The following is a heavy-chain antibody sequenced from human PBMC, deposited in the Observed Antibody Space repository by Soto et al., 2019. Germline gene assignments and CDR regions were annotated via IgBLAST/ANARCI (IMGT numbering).Heavy chain of an antibody. CDR1: GFTFSDYY. V-gene: IGHV3-11*01. CDR3: AKMSSENYYDPVFS. Sequence: QVQLVESGEGLVQTSGSLRIACVASGFTFSDYYMSWVRQAPGKGLEWVSYISSSGNTIYYADSVKGRFTISRDNAKNSVYLQMNSLRAEDTALYFCAKMSSENYYDPVFSWGQGTLVTVSS. CDR2: ISSSGNTI. J-gene: IGHJ4*02. D-gene: IGHD3-22*01.